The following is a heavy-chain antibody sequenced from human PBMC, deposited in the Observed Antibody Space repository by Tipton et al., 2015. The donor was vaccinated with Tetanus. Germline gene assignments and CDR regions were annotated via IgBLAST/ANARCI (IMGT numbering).Heavy chain of an antibody. V-gene: IGHV4-34*01. J-gene: IGHJ4*02. Sequence: LRLSCAVSGASFSGSFWSWVRQPPGKGLEWIGEINHSGSANKNPSLKSRVTMSVDTSKRQFSLRLNSLTAADTAVYYCVRANYEFPKKGPFDYWGPGSLVIVSS. CDR3: VRANYEFPKKGPFDY. CDR2: INHSGSA. D-gene: IGHD3-3*01. CDR1: GASFSGSF.